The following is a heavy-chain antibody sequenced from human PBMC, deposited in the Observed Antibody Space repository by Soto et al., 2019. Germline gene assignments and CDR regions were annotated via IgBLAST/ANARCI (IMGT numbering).Heavy chain of an antibody. CDR3: ARSSAFGVVKYGVDV. CDR1: GLTFSDYG. Sequence: GGSLRLSCAASGLTFSDYGMHWVRQGPGKGLEWVAVIWYDGSHEYYADSVKGRFSISRDNSKNTLFLQMNSLRGEDTATYYCARSSAFGVVKYGVDVWGQGTTVTVSS. D-gene: IGHD3-3*01. CDR2: IWYDGSHE. J-gene: IGHJ6*02. V-gene: IGHV3-33*01.